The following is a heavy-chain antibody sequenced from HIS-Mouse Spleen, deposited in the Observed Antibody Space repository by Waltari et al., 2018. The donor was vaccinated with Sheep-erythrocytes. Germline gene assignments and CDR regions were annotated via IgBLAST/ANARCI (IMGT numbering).Heavy chain of an antibody. V-gene: IGHV1-2*02. J-gene: IGHJ3*02. CDR2: INPNSGGT. CDR1: GYTFTGYY. D-gene: IGHD6-13*01. CDR3: ARGRIAAAVYAFDI. Sequence: QVQLVQSGAEVKKPGASVKVSCKASGYTFTGYYMHWVRQAPGQGLEWMGWINPNSGGTNYAQKFKCRVTRTRDTSISTAYMELSRLRSDDTAVYYCARGRIAAAVYAFDIWGQGTMVTVSS.